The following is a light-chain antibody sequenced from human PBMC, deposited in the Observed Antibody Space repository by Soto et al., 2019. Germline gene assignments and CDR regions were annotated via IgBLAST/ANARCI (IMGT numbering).Light chain of an antibody. V-gene: IGLV2-14*01. CDR2: DVS. CDR3: SSYTSSSTLPYV. Sequence: QYALTQPASVSGSPGQSITISCTGTSSDVGGYNYVSWYQQHPGKAPKLMIYDVSNRPSGVSNRFSGSKSGNTASLTISGLQAEDAADYYCSSYTSSSTLPYVFGTGTKVTVL. J-gene: IGLJ1*01. CDR1: SSDVGGYNY.